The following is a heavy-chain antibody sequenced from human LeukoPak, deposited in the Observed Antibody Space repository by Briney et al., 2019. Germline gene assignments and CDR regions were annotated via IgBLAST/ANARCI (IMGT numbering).Heavy chain of an antibody. CDR2: ISWNSGSI. V-gene: IGHV3-9*01. D-gene: IGHD4/OR15-4a*01. Sequence: PGGSLRLSCAASGFTFSNYAMHWVRQAPGKGLEWVSGISWNSGSIGYADSVKGRFTISRDNAKNSLYLQMNSLRAEDTALYYCAKGRDYGGGYYYGMDVWGQGTTVTVSS. CDR3: AKGRDYGGGYYYGMDV. CDR1: GFTFSNYA. J-gene: IGHJ6*02.